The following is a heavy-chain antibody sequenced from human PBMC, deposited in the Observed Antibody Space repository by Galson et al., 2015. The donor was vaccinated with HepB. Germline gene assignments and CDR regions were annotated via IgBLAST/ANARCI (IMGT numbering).Heavy chain of an antibody. V-gene: IGHV1-24*01. Sequence: SVKVSCKVSGYSLTELAMHWVRQAPGKGLEWMGGFTPEAGGTIVAQKFQGRVTVTEDTATNTAYMELRGLRSEDTAVYYCASGRRITILGVVTREADNWFDPWGQGTLVTVSS. D-gene: IGHD3-3*01. CDR1: GYSLTELA. CDR2: FTPEAGGT. J-gene: IGHJ5*02. CDR3: ASGRRITILGVVTREADNWFDP.